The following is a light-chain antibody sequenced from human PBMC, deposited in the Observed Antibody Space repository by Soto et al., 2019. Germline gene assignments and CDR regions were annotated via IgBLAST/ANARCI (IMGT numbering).Light chain of an antibody. V-gene: IGKV3-15*01. Sequence: EIVMTQSPATLSVSPGERATLSCRASQSVSSNLAWYQQKPGQAPRLLIYGASTRATGIPARFSGSGSGTEFTLTISSLQSEDFAVYYCQQYRYWPRTFGQGTKVDI. CDR2: GAS. CDR1: QSVSSN. J-gene: IGKJ1*01. CDR3: QQYRYWPRT.